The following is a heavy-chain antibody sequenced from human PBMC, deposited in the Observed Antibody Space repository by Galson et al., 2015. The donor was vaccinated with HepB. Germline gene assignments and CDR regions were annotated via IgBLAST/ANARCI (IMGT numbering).Heavy chain of an antibody. D-gene: IGHD3-22*01. CDR3: ARLPYYYDPLVGHYFDY. Sequence: SVKVSCKASGYTFTSYYMHWVRQAPGQGLEWMGRINPNSGGTNYAQKFQGRVTMTRDTSISTAYMELSRLRSDDTAVYYCARLPYYYDPLVGHYFDYWGQGTLVTVSS. CDR1: GYTFTSYY. J-gene: IGHJ4*02. CDR2: INPNSGGT. V-gene: IGHV1-2*06.